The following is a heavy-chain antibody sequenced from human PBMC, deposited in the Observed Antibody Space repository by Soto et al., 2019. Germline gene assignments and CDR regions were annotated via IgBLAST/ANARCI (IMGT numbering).Heavy chain of an antibody. CDR2: ISSSSDYT. V-gene: IGHV3-11*05. J-gene: IGHJ4*02. Sequence: QVQLVESGGGLVKPGGSLRLSCAASGFTFSDYYMSWIRQAPGKGLEWVSYISSSSDYTNYADSVKGRFTISRDNAKNSLYLQMNGLRAADTAVYYCAREDYYDGSGYYSYWGQGTLVSVSS. CDR1: GFTFSDYY. CDR3: AREDYYDGSGYYSY. D-gene: IGHD3-22*01.